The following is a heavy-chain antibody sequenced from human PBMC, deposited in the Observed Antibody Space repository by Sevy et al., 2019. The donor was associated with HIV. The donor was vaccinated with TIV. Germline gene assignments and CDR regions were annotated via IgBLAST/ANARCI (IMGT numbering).Heavy chain of an antibody. V-gene: IGHV1-2*02. CDR2: INPNSGGT. CDR3: ARDPLPRLRLGELFGY. Sequence: ASVKVSCKASGYTFTGYYMHWVRQAPGQGLEWMGWINPNSGGTNYAQKFQGRVTMTRDTSISTAYMELSRLRSDDTAVYYCARDPLPRLRLGELFGYWGQGTLDTVSS. CDR1: GYTFTGYY. D-gene: IGHD3-16*01. J-gene: IGHJ4*02.